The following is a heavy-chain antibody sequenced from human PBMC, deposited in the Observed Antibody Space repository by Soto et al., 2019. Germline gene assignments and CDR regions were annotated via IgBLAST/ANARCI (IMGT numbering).Heavy chain of an antibody. J-gene: IGHJ4*02. CDR2: INHSGST. V-gene: IGHV4-34*01. CDR1: GGSFSGYY. Sequence: QVQLQQWGAGLLKPSATLSLTCAVYGGSFSGYYWSWIRQPPGKGLEWIGEINHSGSTNYNPSLKSRVTISVDTSKDPISLKQMSVTAADTAVYYCARGANYDYIWGSYRYTGRRYYFDSWGQGTLVTVSS. CDR3: ARGANYDYIWGSYRYTGRRYYFDS. D-gene: IGHD3-16*02.